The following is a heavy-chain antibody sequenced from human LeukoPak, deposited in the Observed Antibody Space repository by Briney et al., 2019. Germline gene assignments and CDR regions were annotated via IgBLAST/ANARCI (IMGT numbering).Heavy chain of an antibody. D-gene: IGHD3-22*01. CDR1: GFTFDDFA. Sequence: GGSLRLSCAASGFTFDDFAMSWVRQAPGKGLEWVSGINWNGGSTGYADSVKGRFTISRDNAKNSLYLQMNSLRAEDTALYYCARAAYYYDSSDTNYFDYWGQGTLVTVSS. V-gene: IGHV3-20*04. CDR2: INWNGGST. CDR3: ARAAYYYDSSDTNYFDY. J-gene: IGHJ4*02.